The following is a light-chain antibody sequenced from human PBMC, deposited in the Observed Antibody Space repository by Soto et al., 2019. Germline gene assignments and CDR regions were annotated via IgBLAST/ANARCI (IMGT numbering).Light chain of an antibody. V-gene: IGKV3-11*01. Sequence: EIVLTQSPGTLSLSPGERATLSCRASQSVGSYLAWYQHKFGQAPRLLIYDASLRASDIPARFSGSGSGTDFSLTISSLEPEDFAVYYCQQRSNWTFGQGTRVEIK. J-gene: IGKJ1*01. CDR2: DAS. CDR1: QSVGSY. CDR3: QQRSNWT.